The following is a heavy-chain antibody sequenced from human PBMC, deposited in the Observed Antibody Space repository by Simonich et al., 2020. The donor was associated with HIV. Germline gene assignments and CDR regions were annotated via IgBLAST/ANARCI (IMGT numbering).Heavy chain of an antibody. J-gene: IGHJ5*02. CDR3: ARGGGEQQLVSWFDP. Sequence: QVQLVQSGAEVKKPGSSVKVSCKASGGTFSSHVISWVRQAPGQGLEWMGGIIPIFGTTNNAQKFQGRVKITADESASTAYMELSSLRSEDTAVYYCARGGGEQQLVSWFDPWGQGTLVTVSS. CDR1: GGTFSSHV. V-gene: IGHV1-69*13. D-gene: IGHD6-13*01. CDR2: IIPIFGTT.